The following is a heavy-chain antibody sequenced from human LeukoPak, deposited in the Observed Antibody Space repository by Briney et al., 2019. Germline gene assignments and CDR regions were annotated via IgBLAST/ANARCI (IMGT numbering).Heavy chain of an antibody. J-gene: IGHJ5*02. V-gene: IGHV6-1*01. CDR2: TYYRSKWYN. Sequence: SQTLSLTCAISGDSVSSTTTAWNWIRQSPSRGLEWLGRTYYRSKWYNDYAVSVKSRITINPDTSKNQFSLQLNSVTPEDTAVYYCARGGLPLNWFDPWGQGTLVTVSS. CDR3: ARGGLPLNWFDP. D-gene: IGHD3/OR15-3a*01. CDR1: GDSVSSTTTA.